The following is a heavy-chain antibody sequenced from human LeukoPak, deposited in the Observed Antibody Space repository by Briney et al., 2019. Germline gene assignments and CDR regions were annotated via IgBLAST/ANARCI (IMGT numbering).Heavy chain of an antibody. CDR2: INHSGSA. V-gene: IGHV4-34*01. J-gene: IGHJ5*02. D-gene: IGHD3-16*02. Sequence: PSETLSLTCGVYGGSFSGYLWNWIRQPPGKDLEWLGEINHSGSANYHPSLKSRVTISIDTSKNQVSLSLSSVTAADTAVYYCAGGPRESFYNWFDLWGQGTLVTVSS. CDR1: GGSFSGYL. CDR3: AGGPRESFYNWFDL.